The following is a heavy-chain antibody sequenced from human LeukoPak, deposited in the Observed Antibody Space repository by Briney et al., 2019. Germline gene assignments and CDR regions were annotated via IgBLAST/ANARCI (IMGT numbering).Heavy chain of an antibody. CDR3: ARDPGAARGKAFDI. D-gene: IGHD6-6*01. J-gene: IGHJ3*02. CDR1: GGSISSSGYY. V-gene: IGHV4-30-2*01. CDR2: IYHSGST. Sequence: PSQTLSLTCTVSGGSISSSGYYWSWIRQPPGKGLEWIGYIYHSGSTYYNPSLKSRVTISVDRSKNQFSLKLSSVTAADMAVYYCARDPGAARGKAFDIWGQGTMVTVSS.